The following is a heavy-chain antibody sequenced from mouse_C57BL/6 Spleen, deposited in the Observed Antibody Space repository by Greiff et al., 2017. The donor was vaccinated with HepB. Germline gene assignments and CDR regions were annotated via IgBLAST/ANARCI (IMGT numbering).Heavy chain of an antibody. CDR3: ARVYYDYDWFAY. D-gene: IGHD2-4*01. Sequence: LQESGAELARPGASVKLSCKASGYTFTSYGISWVKQRTGQGLEWIGEIYPRSGNTYYNEKFKGKATLTADKSSSTAYMELRSLTSEDSAVYFCARVYYDYDWFAYWGQGTLVTVSA. V-gene: IGHV1-81*01. J-gene: IGHJ3*01. CDR1: GYTFTSYG. CDR2: IYPRSGNT.